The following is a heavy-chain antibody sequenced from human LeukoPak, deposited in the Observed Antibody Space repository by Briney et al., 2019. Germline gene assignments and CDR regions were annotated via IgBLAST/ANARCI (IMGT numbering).Heavy chain of an antibody. CDR3: AGKDSGYDGGHFDY. D-gene: IGHD5-12*01. J-gene: IGHJ4*02. Sequence: ASVKVSCKASGGTFSSYAISWVRQAPGQGLEWMGGIIPIFGTANYAQKFQGRVTITTDESTSTAYMELSSLRSEDTAVYYCAGKDSGYDGGHFDYWGQGTLVTVSS. CDR2: IIPIFGTA. CDR1: GGTFSSYA. V-gene: IGHV1-69*05.